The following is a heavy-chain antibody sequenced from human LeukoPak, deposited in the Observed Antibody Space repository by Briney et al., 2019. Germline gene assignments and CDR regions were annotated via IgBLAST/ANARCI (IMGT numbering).Heavy chain of an antibody. CDR1: GYTFTSNA. Sequence: GASVKVSCKASGYTFTSNAMHWVRQAPGQGLEWMGWINTNTGNPTYAQGFTGRFVFSLDTSVSTAYLQISSLKAEDTAVYYCARDGAPGPNDWAVDTAMVSDWDWFDPWGQGTLVTVSS. V-gene: IGHV7-4-1*02. CDR2: INTNTGNP. D-gene: IGHD5-18*01. CDR3: ARDGAPGPNDWAVDTAMVSDWDWFDP. J-gene: IGHJ5*02.